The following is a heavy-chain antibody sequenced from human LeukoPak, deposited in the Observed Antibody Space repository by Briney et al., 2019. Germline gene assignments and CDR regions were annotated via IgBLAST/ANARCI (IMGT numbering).Heavy chain of an antibody. V-gene: IGHV3-23*01. CDR2: ITGSGDTT. CDR1: GFTFTSYA. J-gene: IGHJ4*02. D-gene: IGHD1-26*01. CDR3: ARDGGSYLQPTDY. Sequence: AGGSLRLSCAASGFTFTSYAMSWVRQAPGKGLEWVSSITGSGDTTYYADSVKGRFTISRDNSKNTLYLQMNSLRAEDTAVYHRARDGGSYLQPTDYWGQGTLVTVSS.